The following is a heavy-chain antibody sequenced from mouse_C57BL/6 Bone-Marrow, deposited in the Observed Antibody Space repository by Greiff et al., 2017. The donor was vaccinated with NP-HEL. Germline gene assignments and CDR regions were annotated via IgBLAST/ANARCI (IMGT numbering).Heavy chain of an antibody. Sequence: DVQLQESGPGLVKPSQSLSLTCSVTGYSITSGYYWNWIRQFPGNKLEWMGYISYDGSNNYNPSLKNRISITPDTSKNPFFLKLNSVTTEDTATYSCARESDVLLRPWYFDVWGTGTTVTVSS. D-gene: IGHD1-1*01. V-gene: IGHV3-6*01. CDR1: GYSITSGYY. CDR2: ISYDGSN. CDR3: ARESDVLLRPWYFDV. J-gene: IGHJ1*03.